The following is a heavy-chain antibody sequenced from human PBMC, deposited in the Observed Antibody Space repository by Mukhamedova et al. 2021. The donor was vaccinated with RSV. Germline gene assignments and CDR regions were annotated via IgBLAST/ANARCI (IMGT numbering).Heavy chain of an antibody. Sequence: YISSSGSTIYYADSVKGRFTISRDNAKNSLYLQMNSLRAEDTAVYYCANLWFGELPFGYWGQGTLVTVSS. V-gene: IGHV3-11*01. D-gene: IGHD3-10*01. CDR2: ISSSGSTI. J-gene: IGHJ4*02. CDR3: ANLWFGELPFGY.